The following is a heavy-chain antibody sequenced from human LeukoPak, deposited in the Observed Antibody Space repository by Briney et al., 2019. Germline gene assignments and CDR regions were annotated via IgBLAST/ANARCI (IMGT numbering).Heavy chain of an antibody. V-gene: IGHV3-21*01. J-gene: IGHJ4*02. CDR3: AKEYTAEDIIGDY. CDR1: GFTFSSYS. CDR2: ISSSSSYI. D-gene: IGHD2-15*01. Sequence: GGSLRLSCAASGFTFSSYSMNWVRQAPGKGLEWVSSISSSSSYIYYADSVKGRFTISRDNAKNSLYLQMNSLRAEDTAVYYCAKEYTAEDIIGDYWGQGTLVTVSS.